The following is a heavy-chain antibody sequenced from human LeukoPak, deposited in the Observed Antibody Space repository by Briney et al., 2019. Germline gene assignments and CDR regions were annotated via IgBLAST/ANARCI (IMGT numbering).Heavy chain of an antibody. CDR2: INHSGST. CDR1: GGSFSGYY. J-gene: IGHJ4*02. V-gene: IGHV4-34*01. D-gene: IGHD6-13*01. Sequence: SETLSLTCAVYGGSFSGYYWSWIRQPPGKGLEWIGEINHSGSTNYNPSLKSRVTISVDTSKNQFSLKLSSVTAADTAVYYCARIPASIAAPGWGQGTLVTVSS. CDR3: ARIPASIAAPG.